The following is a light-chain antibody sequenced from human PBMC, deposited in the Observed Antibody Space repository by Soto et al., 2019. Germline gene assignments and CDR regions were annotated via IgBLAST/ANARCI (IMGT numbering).Light chain of an antibody. J-gene: IGKJ5*01. CDR1: QSVLYSSNNKNY. CDR2: WAS. CDR3: QQYYSTIIT. V-gene: IGKV4-1*01. Sequence: DIVMTQSPDSLAVSLGERATINCKSSQSVLYSSNNKNYLAWYQQKPGQPPKLLIYWASTRESGVPDRFSGSGSGTDFTLTISSLQAEDVAVYYCQQYYSTIITFGQGTRLEIX.